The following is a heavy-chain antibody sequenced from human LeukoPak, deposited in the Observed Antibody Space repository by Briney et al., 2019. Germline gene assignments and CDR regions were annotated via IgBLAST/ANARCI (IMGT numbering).Heavy chain of an antibody. D-gene: IGHD3-22*01. V-gene: IGHV3-23*01. CDR1: GFTFTNYA. Sequence: PGGSLRLSCAASGFTFTNYAVSWVRQAPGKGLEWVSGISGSGGSTYYADSVKGRFTISRDNSKNTLYLQMNSLRAEDTAVYYCAKVPYDSSGYHFDYWGQGTLVTVSS. J-gene: IGHJ4*02. CDR2: ISGSGGST. CDR3: AKVPYDSSGYHFDY.